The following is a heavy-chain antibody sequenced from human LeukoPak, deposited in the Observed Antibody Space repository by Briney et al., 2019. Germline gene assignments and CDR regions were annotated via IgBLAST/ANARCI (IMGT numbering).Heavy chain of an antibody. CDR3: ARARAVAGPFDY. CDR1: GFTFSNYW. V-gene: IGHV3-74*01. D-gene: IGHD6-19*01. CDR2: INTDGSST. Sequence: GGSLRLSCAASGFTFSNYWMHWVRQAPGKGLVWVSRINTDGSSTDYADSVKGRFTISRDNAENSLYLQMNSLRAEDTAVYYCARARAVAGPFDYWGQGTLVTVSS. J-gene: IGHJ4*02.